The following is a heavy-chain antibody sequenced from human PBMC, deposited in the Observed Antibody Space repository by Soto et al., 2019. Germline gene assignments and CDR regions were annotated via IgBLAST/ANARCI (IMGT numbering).Heavy chain of an antibody. D-gene: IGHD4-17*01. CDR2: IYYSGST. Sequence: PSETLSLTCTVSGGSISSYYWSWIRQPPGKGLEWIGYIYYSGSTNYNPSLKSRVTISVDTSKNQFSLKLSSVTAADTAVYYCARTSGYGDYVDYWGQGTLVTVSS. V-gene: IGHV4-59*01. J-gene: IGHJ4*02. CDR1: GGSISSYY. CDR3: ARTSGYGDYVDY.